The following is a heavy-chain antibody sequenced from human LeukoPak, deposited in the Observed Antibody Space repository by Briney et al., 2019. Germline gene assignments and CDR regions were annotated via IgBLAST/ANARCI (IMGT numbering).Heavy chain of an antibody. Sequence: KPSETLSLTCTVSGGSISSSSHYWGWIRQPPGKGLEWIGSMYYRGSTYHNPSLKSRVTISVDTSKNQFSLKLSSVTAADTAVYYCVRSAGSASGYRYTWYYFDQWGQGTLVTVSA. CDR2: MYYRGST. V-gene: IGHV4-39*07. CDR3: VRSAGSASGYRYTWYYFDQ. J-gene: IGHJ4*02. CDR1: GGSISSSSHY. D-gene: IGHD6-13*01.